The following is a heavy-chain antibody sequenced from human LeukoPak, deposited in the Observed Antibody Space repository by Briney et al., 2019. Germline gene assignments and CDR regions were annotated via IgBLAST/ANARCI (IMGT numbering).Heavy chain of an antibody. CDR3: ASATAGFDP. Sequence: SETLSLTCAVYGGSFSGYYWSWIRQPPGKGLEWIGYIYYSGSTYYNPSLKSRVTISVDTSKNQCSLKLSSVTAADTAVYYCASATAGFDPWGQGTLVTVSS. J-gene: IGHJ5*02. D-gene: IGHD6-13*01. CDR2: IYYSGST. V-gene: IGHV4-34*09. CDR1: GGSFSGYY.